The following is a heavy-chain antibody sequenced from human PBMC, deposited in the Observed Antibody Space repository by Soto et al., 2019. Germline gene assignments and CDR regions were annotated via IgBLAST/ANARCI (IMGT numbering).Heavy chain of an antibody. CDR3: ARHGFGPLHGLVDV. Sequence: QVQLQESGPGLVKPSETLSLTCTVSGGSITNYYCSWFRQPPGKGLEWISYINYDGYSAYNLSLKRRVTRSMDASKTQFSLMLESVTATDTAVYYCARHGFGPLHGLVDVWGPGTTVIVSS. J-gene: IGHJ6*02. CDR2: INYDGYS. CDR1: GGSITNYY. V-gene: IGHV4-59*08. D-gene: IGHD3-10*01.